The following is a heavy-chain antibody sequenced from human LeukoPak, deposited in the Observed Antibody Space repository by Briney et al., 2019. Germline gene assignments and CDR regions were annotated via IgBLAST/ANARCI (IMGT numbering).Heavy chain of an antibody. V-gene: IGHV1-2*06. CDR2: INPNNGGT. CDR1: GYTFTGYY. Sequence: VKVSCKASGYTFTGYYIHWVRQAAGQGLDWMGRINPNNGGTNYAQKFQGRVTMTRDMSMSTAYMELSRLRSDDTAVYYCAGEDNSSGYRPFDIWGQGTMVTVPS. CDR3: AGEDNSSGYRPFDI. J-gene: IGHJ3*02. D-gene: IGHD3-22*01.